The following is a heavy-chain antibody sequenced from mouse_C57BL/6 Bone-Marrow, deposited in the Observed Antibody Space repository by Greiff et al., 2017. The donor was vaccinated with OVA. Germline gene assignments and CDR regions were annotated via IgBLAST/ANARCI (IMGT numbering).Heavy chain of an antibody. Sequence: GAELVKPGASVKLSCKASGYTFTSYWMQWVKQRPGQGLEWIGEIDPSDSYTNYNQKFKGKATLTVDTSSSTAYMQLSSLTSEDSAVYYCARDYGSPYWYFDVWGTGTTVTVSS. D-gene: IGHD1-1*01. CDR2: IDPSDSYT. CDR3: ARDYGSPYWYFDV. J-gene: IGHJ1*03. CDR1: GYTFTSYW. V-gene: IGHV1-50*01.